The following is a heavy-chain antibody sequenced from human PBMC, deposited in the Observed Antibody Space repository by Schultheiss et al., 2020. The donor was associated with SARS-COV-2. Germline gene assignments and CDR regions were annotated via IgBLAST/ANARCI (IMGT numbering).Heavy chain of an antibody. J-gene: IGHJ6*02. CDR3: ARDRGQRSSSHYGMDV. D-gene: IGHD6-6*01. V-gene: IGHV4-34*01. Sequence: SETLSLTCAVYGGSFSGYYWSWIRQPPGKGLEWIGSIYHSGSTYYNPSLKSRVTISVDTSKNQFSLKLSSVTAADTAVYYCARDRGQRSSSHYGMDVWGQGTTVTVSS. CDR2: IYHSGST. CDR1: GGSFSGYY.